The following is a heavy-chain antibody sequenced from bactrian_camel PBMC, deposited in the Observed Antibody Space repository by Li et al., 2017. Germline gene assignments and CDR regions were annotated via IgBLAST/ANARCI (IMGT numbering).Heavy chain of an antibody. V-gene: IGHV3S6*01. Sequence: HVQLVESGGGSVQVGGSLRLSCVTSGDTISRYCKGWFRQAPGKEREGVAAIRIEGKNTYYRDSAKGRFSISLDNTKTTLHLQMTNLKPEDAAVYFCAADVTTKRVRGICRDDFGIWGRGTQVTVS. CDR1: GDTISRYC. CDR3: AADVTTKRVRGICRDDFGI. J-gene: IGHJ6*01. D-gene: IGHD4*01. CDR2: IRIEGKNT.